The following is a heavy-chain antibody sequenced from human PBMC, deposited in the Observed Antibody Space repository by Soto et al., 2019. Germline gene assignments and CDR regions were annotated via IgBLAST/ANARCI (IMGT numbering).Heavy chain of an antibody. D-gene: IGHD3-9*01. J-gene: IGHJ4*02. V-gene: IGHV4-4*02. CDR2: IYHSGST. CDR1: SGSISSSNW. Sequence: QVQLQESGPGLVKPSGTLSLTCAVSSGSISSSNWWSWVRQPPGKGLEWMGEIYHSGSTNYNPSLKSRVTTSVDTSKNQFSLKLSSVTAADTAVYYCARAPYYDILTGMDWGQGTLVTVSS. CDR3: ARAPYYDILTGMD.